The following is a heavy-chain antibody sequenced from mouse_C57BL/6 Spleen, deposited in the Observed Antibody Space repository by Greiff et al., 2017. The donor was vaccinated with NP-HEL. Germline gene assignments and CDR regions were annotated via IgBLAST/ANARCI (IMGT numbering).Heavy chain of an antibody. CDR1: GFTFSSYA. CDR3: ARGSTLDV. CDR2: ISDGGSYT. J-gene: IGHJ1*03. V-gene: IGHV5-4*03. Sequence: EVKVEESGGGLVKPGGSLKLSCAASGFTFSSYAMSWVRQTPEKRLEWVATISDGGSYTYYPDNVKGRFTISRDNAKNNLYLQMSHLKSEDTAMYYCARGSTLDVWGTGTTVTVSS.